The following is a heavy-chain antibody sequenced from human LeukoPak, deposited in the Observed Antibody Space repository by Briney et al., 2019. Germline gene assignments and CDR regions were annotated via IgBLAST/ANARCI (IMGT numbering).Heavy chain of an antibody. J-gene: IGHJ5*02. CDR3: AKRQRAVAGTLGWFDP. CDR2: ISYDGSNK. CDR1: GFTFSSYG. Sequence: GGSLRLSCAASGFTFSSYGTHWVRQAPGKGLEWVAVISYDGSNKYYADSVKGRFTISRDNSKNTLYLQMNSLRAEDTAVYYCAKRQRAVAGTLGWFDPWGQGTLVTVSS. V-gene: IGHV3-30*18. D-gene: IGHD6-19*01.